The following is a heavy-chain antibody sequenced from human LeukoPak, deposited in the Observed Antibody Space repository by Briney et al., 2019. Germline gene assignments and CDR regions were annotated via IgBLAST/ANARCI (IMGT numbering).Heavy chain of an antibody. D-gene: IGHD6-13*01. J-gene: IGHJ3*02. CDR1: GFSLRTSGVG. CDR2: IYWDDDK. CDR3: AHRLQQLVRRDAFDI. Sequence: RESGPALVKATQTLTLTCTFSGFSLRTSGVGVGWIRQPPGKALEWLALIYWDDDKRYSPSLKSRLTITKDTSKNQVVLTMTNMDPVDTATYYCAHRLQQLVRRDAFDIWGQGTMVTVSS. V-gene: IGHV2-5*02.